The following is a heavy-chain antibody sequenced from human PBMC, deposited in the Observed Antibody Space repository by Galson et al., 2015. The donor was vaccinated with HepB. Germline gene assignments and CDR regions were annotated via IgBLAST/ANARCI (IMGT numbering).Heavy chain of an antibody. Sequence: SLRLSCAASGFTFSSYGMHWVRQAPGKGLEWVAVIWYDGSNKYYADSVKGRFTISRDNSKNTLYLQMNSLRAEDTAVYYCARVLGSTYYFDYWGQGTPVTVSS. J-gene: IGHJ4*02. D-gene: IGHD3-10*01. CDR1: GFTFSSYG. CDR2: IWYDGSNK. V-gene: IGHV3-33*01. CDR3: ARVLGSTYYFDY.